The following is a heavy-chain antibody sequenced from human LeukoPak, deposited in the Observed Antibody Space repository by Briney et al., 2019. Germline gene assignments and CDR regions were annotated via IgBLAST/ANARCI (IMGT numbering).Heavy chain of an antibody. V-gene: IGHV1-2*02. CDR1: GYTLTDYY. D-gene: IGHD3-22*01. CDR3: ATTRRVVVREFDY. J-gene: IGHJ4*02. Sequence: ASVKVSCKASGYTLTDYYMHWVRQAPGEGLEWMGWINPKSDVTKYGEKFQGGVTMTRDTSISTAYMELSRLRSDDTAVYYCATTRRVVVREFDYWGQGTLVTVSS. CDR2: INPKSDVT.